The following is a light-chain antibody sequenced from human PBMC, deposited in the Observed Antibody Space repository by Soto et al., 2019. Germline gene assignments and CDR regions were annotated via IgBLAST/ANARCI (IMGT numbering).Light chain of an antibody. Sequence: EIVLTQSPGTLSLSPGERSTLSRRASQSVTSSYLTWYQQKPGQAPRLLIYGASTRAAGIPDRFSGSGSGTDFTLTISSLEPEDFAVYYCQQYGKLPITFGQGTRLEIK. CDR2: GAS. CDR3: QQYGKLPIT. J-gene: IGKJ5*01. V-gene: IGKV3-20*01. CDR1: QSVTSSY.